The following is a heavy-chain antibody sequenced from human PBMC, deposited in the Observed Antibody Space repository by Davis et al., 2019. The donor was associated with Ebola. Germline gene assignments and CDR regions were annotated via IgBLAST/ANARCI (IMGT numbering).Heavy chain of an antibody. CDR1: GFTFTDAW. D-gene: IGHD3-16*01. V-gene: IGHV3-23*01. J-gene: IGHJ4*02. CDR2: ISGSGGST. Sequence: GGSLRLSCAASGFTFTDAWMSWVRQAPGKGLEWVSAISGSGGSTYYADSVKGRFTISRDNSKNTLYLQMNSLRAEDTAVYYCAKVPYTTIIRVYFDYWGQGTLVTVSS. CDR3: AKVPYTTIIRVYFDY.